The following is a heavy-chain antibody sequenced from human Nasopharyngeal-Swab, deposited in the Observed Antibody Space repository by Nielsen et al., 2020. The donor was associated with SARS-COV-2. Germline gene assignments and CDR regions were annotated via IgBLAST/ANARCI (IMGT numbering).Heavy chain of an antibody. D-gene: IGHD3-9*01. Sequence: SETLSRTCTVSGGSISSGSYYWSWIRQPAGKGLEWIGRIYTSGSTNYNPSLKSRVTISVDTSKNQFSLKLSSVTAADTAVYYCARGRYDILTGLLWFDPWGQGTLVTVSS. CDR2: IYTSGST. CDR3: ARGRYDILTGLLWFDP. V-gene: IGHV4-61*02. J-gene: IGHJ5*02. CDR1: GGSISSGSYY.